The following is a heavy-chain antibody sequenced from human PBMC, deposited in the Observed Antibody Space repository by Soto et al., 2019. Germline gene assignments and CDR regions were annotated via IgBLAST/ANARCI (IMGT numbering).Heavy chain of an antibody. CDR1: GYTFTTFA. Sequence: ASVKVSCKASGYTFTTFAMHWVRQAPGQRLEWMGWINADNGNTKYSQKFQGRVTITRDTSASTAYMELSSLRSEDTAVYYCASAYCGGDCSNYYYGMDVWGQGPTVTVAS. V-gene: IGHV1-3*01. D-gene: IGHD2-21*02. CDR2: INADNGNT. J-gene: IGHJ6*02. CDR3: ASAYCGGDCSNYYYGMDV.